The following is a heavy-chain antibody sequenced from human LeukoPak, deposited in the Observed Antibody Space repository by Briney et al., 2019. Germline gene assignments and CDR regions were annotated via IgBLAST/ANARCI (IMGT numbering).Heavy chain of an antibody. V-gene: IGHV3-33*01. CDR1: GFTFNNYA. Sequence: GGSLRLSCAASGFTFNNYAMHWVRQAPGKGLEWVAVIWDDGSNKYYADSVKGRFTISRDNSKNTLYLQMNTLRAEDTAVYFCARGGGRGYNWNDLGGWGQGTLVTVSS. CDR3: ARGGGRGYNWNDLGG. J-gene: IGHJ4*02. D-gene: IGHD1-1*01. CDR2: IWDDGSNK.